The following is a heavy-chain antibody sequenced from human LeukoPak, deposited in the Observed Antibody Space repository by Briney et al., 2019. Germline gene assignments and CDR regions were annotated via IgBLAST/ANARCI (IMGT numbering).Heavy chain of an antibody. D-gene: IGHD6-13*01. CDR1: GFIFSSHG. V-gene: IGHV3-23*01. Sequence: AGGSLRLSCAASGFIFSSHGMNWVRQAPGKGLEWVSGISPSGDITYYADSVKGRFTISRDNSETTLYLQMNSLRAEDTAVYYCAKSSYSSNWYLFDYWGQGTLVTVSS. J-gene: IGHJ4*02. CDR3: AKSSYSSNWYLFDY. CDR2: ISPSGDIT.